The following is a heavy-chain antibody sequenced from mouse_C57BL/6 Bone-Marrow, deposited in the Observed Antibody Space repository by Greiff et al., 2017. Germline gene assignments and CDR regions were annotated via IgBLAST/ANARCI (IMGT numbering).Heavy chain of an antibody. Sequence: QVQLQQPGTELVKPGASVKLSCKASGYTFTSYWMHWVKQRPGQGLEWIGNINPSNGGTNYNEKFKSKATLTVDKSSSTAYMQLSSLTSEYSAVYYCARGPRIYYDYDAWFAYWGQGTLVTVSA. CDR1: GYTFTSYW. V-gene: IGHV1-53*01. CDR3: ARGPRIYYDYDAWFAY. CDR2: INPSNGGT. J-gene: IGHJ3*01. D-gene: IGHD2-4*01.